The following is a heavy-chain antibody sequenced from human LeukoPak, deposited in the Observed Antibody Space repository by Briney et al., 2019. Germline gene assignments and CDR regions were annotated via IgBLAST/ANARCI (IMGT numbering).Heavy chain of an antibody. Sequence: PGGSLRLSCAASGFTFSSDWMSWVRQAPGKGLEWVANIKQDGSEKYYVDSVKGRFTISRDNAKNSLYLQMNSLRAEDTAVYYCARDGEYSSLYYYYYMDVWGKGTTVTVSS. CDR1: GFTFSSDW. D-gene: IGHD6-6*01. CDR3: ARDGEYSSLYYYYYMDV. CDR2: IKQDGSEK. J-gene: IGHJ6*03. V-gene: IGHV3-7*01.